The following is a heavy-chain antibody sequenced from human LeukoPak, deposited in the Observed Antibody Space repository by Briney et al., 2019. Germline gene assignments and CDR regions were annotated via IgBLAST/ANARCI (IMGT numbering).Heavy chain of an antibody. Sequence: SQTLSLTCTVSGDSISSGSYYWSWIRQPAGKGLEWIGRIYTSGNTNYNPSLKSRVTISVDTSKNQFSLKLSSVTAADTAVYFCARDEGSSYPFDYWGQGTLVTVSS. CDR3: ARDEGSSYPFDY. J-gene: IGHJ4*02. CDR1: GDSISSGSYY. D-gene: IGHD2-2*01. V-gene: IGHV4-61*02. CDR2: IYTSGNT.